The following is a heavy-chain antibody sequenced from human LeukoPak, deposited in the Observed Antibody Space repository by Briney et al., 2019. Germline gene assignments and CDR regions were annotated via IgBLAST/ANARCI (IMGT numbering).Heavy chain of an antibody. CDR1: GESFNDYY. D-gene: IGHD2-2*01. J-gene: IGHJ5*02. Sequence: SETLSLTCAVSGESFNDYYWTRVRQSPGKGLEWIGEINHTGATNFKSSLKSQVTMSVDTSKKQVSLLLTSATAADTGVYFCARGRKVYCRSASCPAWLDPWGQGALVSVSS. V-gene: IGHV4-34*01. CDR3: ARGRKVYCRSASCPAWLDP. CDR2: INHTGAT.